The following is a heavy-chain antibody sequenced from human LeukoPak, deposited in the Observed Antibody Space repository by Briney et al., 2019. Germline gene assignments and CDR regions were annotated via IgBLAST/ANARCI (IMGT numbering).Heavy chain of an antibody. CDR1: GFIFNDFW. Sequence: QPGGSLRLSCTASGFIFNDFWMSWVCQAPGEGLEWMANIRQDGGAKNYVDSVKGRFTISRDNAKKSLYLQMNSLRAEDTAVYYCAPPPIAATGNWGQGTLVTVSS. D-gene: IGHD6-13*01. CDR2: IRQDGGAK. V-gene: IGHV3-7*01. CDR3: APPPIAATGN. J-gene: IGHJ4*02.